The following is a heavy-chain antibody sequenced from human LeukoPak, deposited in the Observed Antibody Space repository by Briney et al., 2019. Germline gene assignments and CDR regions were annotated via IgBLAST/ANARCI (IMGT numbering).Heavy chain of an antibody. CDR3: ARVPPGYSSGWYGWFDP. V-gene: IGHV1-3*01. CDR1: GYTFTSYA. Sequence: ASVKVSCKASGYTFTSYAMHWVRQAPGQRLEWMGWINAGNGTKKFSQKFQGRVTITRDTSASTAYMELSSLRSEDTAVYYCARVPPGYSSGWYGWFDPWGQGTLVTVSS. J-gene: IGHJ5*02. D-gene: IGHD6-19*01. CDR2: INAGNGTK.